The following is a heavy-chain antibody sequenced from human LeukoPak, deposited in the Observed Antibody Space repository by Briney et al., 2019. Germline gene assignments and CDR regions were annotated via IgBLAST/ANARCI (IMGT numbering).Heavy chain of an antibody. Sequence: PSETLSLTCTVSGGSISSHYWSWIRQPPGKGLEWIGYIYYSGSTNYNPSLKSRVTISVDTSKNQFSLKLSSVTAADTAVYYCARGTVTTRLDPWGQGTLVTVPS. V-gene: IGHV4-59*11. CDR3: ARGTVTTRLDP. CDR2: IYYSGST. D-gene: IGHD4-17*01. CDR1: GGSISSHY. J-gene: IGHJ5*02.